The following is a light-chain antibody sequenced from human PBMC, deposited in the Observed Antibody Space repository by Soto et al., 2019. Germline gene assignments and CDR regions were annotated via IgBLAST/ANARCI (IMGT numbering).Light chain of an antibody. J-gene: IGKJ1*01. CDR1: QSVSGW. V-gene: IGKV1-5*03. Sequence: DFVMTQSPSTLSASVGDTVTVTCRASQSVSGWLAWYQQKPGEAPKLLIYKASTLKSGVPSRFSGSGSGTEFTLTISSLQPDDFATYYCQHYNSYSEAFGQGTKVDIK. CDR3: QHYNSYSEA. CDR2: KAS.